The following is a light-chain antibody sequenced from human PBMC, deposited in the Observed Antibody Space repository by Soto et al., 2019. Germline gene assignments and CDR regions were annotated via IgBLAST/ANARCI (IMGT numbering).Light chain of an antibody. CDR1: SSDVGYYNY. J-gene: IGLJ3*02. V-gene: IGLV2-14*01. CDR3: SSYTSSSTLVV. Sequence: QSVLTQPASVSGSPGQSITISCTGTSSDVGYYNYVSWYQHHPGKAPKLMIYEVSNRPSGVSDRFSASKSGNTASLTISGLQPEDEADYYCSSYTSSSTLVVFGGGTKVTVL. CDR2: EVS.